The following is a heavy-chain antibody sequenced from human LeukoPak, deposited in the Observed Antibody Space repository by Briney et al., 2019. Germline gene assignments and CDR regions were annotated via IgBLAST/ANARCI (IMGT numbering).Heavy chain of an antibody. V-gene: IGHV3-21*01. CDR1: GFTFSSYS. CDR3: ASQSASGWPFDY. Sequence: GGSLRLSCAASGFTFSSYSMNWVRQAPGKGLEWVSSISSSSSYIYYADLVKGRFTISRDNAKNSLYLQMNSLRAEDTAVYYCASQSASGWPFDYWGQGTLVTVSS. D-gene: IGHD6-19*01. J-gene: IGHJ4*02. CDR2: ISSSSSYI.